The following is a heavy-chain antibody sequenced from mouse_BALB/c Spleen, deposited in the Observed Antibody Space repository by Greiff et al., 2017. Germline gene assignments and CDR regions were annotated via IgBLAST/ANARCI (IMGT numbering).Heavy chain of an antibody. D-gene: IGHD3-3*01. CDR2: ISDGGSYT. CDR3: ARDRGLHAMDY. Sequence: EVHLVESGGGLVKPGGSLKLSCAASGFTFSDYYMYWVRQTPEKRLEWVATISDGGSYTYYPDSVKGRFTISRDNAKNNLYLQMSSLKSEDTAMYYCARDRGLHAMDYWGQGTSVTVSS. J-gene: IGHJ4*01. V-gene: IGHV5-4*02. CDR1: GFTFSDYY.